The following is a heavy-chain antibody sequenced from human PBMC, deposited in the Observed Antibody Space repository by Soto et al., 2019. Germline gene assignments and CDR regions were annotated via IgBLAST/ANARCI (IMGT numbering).Heavy chain of an antibody. V-gene: IGHV2-5*02. CDR1: GFSLTTSGVG. D-gene: IGHD3-10*01. J-gene: IGHJ5*02. CDR3: AHSQLWFGVSWFEP. Sequence: QITLKESGPTLVKPTQTLTLTCSFSGFSLTTSGVGVGWIRQPPGKALEWLALIYWDDDKRYSPSLKSRLTITKDTPKNQVVFTMTNMDPVDTATYYCAHSQLWFGVSWFEPWGQGTLVIVSS. CDR2: IYWDDDK.